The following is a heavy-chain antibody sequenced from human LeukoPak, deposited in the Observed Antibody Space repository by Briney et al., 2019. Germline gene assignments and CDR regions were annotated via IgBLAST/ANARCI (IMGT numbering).Heavy chain of an antibody. V-gene: IGHV3-74*01. D-gene: IGHD5-24*01. CDR2: INSDGSST. CDR1: GFTFSSYW. CDR3: ASKRWLQSSFDY. J-gene: IGHJ4*02. Sequence: GGSLRLSCAASGFTFSSYWVHWVRQTPGKGLVWVSRINSDGSSTSYADSVKGRLTISRDNAKNTVYLQMNSLRAEDTAVYYCASKRWLQSSFDYWGQGTLVTVSS.